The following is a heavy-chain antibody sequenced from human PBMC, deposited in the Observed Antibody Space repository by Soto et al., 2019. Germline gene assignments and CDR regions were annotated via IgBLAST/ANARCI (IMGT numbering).Heavy chain of an antibody. CDR3: ARKDSGYADYMDV. V-gene: IGHV4-31*03. CDR2: TYYSGGT. CDR1: GGSISRGGYY. D-gene: IGHD5-12*01. J-gene: IGHJ6*03. Sequence: QVQLQESGPGLVKPSQTLSLTCTVSGGSISRGGYYWSWIRQHPGKGLEWIGYTYYSGGTYNNPSLKSRVTISVDTSENQFSLRLSSVTAADTAVYYCARKDSGYADYMDVWGKGTTVTVSS.